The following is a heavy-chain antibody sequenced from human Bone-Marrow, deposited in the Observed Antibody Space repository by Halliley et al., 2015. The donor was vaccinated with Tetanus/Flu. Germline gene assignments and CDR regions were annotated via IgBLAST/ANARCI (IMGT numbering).Heavy chain of an antibody. CDR3: ARRSKDYYDSSGYYYFDY. V-gene: IGHV5-10-1*01. J-gene: IGHJ4*02. D-gene: IGHD3-22*01. Sequence: DPSDSYSNYSPSFQGHVTISAGKSISTAYLQWSSLKASDTAMYYCARRSKDYYDSSGYYYFDYWGQGTLVTVSS. CDR2: DPSDSYS.